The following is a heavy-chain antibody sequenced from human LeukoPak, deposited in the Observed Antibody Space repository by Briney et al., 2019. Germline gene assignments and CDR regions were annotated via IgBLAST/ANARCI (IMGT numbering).Heavy chain of an antibody. J-gene: IGHJ4*02. CDR1: GGSITSHY. CDR2: IYYSGST. Sequence: SETLSLTCAVSGGSITSHYWSWIRQPPGKGLEWIGYIYYSGSTNYNPSLKSRVTISVDTSKNQFSLKLSSVTAADTAVYYCARSVTRYPLFDYWGQGTLVTVSS. V-gene: IGHV4-59*11. CDR3: ARSVTRYPLFDY. D-gene: IGHD4-17*01.